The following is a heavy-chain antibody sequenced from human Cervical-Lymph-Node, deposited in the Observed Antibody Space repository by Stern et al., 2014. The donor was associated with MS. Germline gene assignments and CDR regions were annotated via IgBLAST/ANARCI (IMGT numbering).Heavy chain of an antibody. CDR1: GFTLSSYA. V-gene: IGHV3-30*01. CDR3: ARVWTTFSVHYYYGMDV. J-gene: IGHJ6*02. CDR2: ISYDGSDK. Sequence: VQLVESGGGLVQPGGSLRLSCAASGFTLSSYALHWVRKAPGKGLAWVAVISYDGSDKYYANSVKGRFTISRDNSKNTLDLQMNSLRPEDTAVYYCARVWTTFSVHYYYGMDVWGQGTTVTVSS. D-gene: IGHD2/OR15-2a*01.